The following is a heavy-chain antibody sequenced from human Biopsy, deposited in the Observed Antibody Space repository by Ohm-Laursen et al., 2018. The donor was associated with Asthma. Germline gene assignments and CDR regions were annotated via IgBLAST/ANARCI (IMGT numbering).Heavy chain of an antibody. J-gene: IGHJ4*02. D-gene: IGHD2-21*01. CDR1: GFTFRSYA. V-gene: IGHV3-30-3*01. CDR3: AKDERSYYGSDSKYMQPVPLGD. Sequence: SLRLSCAASGFTFRSYAMHWVRQAPGKGLEWVAVGGSYYDGGLKYYADSVKGRFTIYRDKSENTLYLQMNSLTAEDTAVYHCAKDERSYYGSDSKYMQPVPLGDWGQGTLVIVSA. CDR2: GGSYYDGGLK.